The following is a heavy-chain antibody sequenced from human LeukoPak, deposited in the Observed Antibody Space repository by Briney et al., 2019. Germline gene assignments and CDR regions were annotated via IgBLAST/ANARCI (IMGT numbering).Heavy chain of an antibody. CDR1: GFTFSSYA. CDR2: ISGSGGST. Sequence: GGSPRLSCAASGFTFSSYAMSWVRQAPGKGLEWVSAISGSGGSTYYADSVKGRFTISRDNSKNTLYLQMNSLRAEDTAVYYCAKDIPAYYYDSSGYYSEYFDYWGQGTLVTVSS. J-gene: IGHJ4*02. V-gene: IGHV3-23*01. CDR3: AKDIPAYYYDSSGYYSEYFDY. D-gene: IGHD3-22*01.